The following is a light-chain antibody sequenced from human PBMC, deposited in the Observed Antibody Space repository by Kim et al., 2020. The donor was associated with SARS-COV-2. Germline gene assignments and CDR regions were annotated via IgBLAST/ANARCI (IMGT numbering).Light chain of an antibody. CDR3: CSHAGDYTWV. CDR1: SRDVGAYHF. V-gene: IGLV2-11*03. Sequence: GQSFSTTCTGNSRDVGAYHFDSWYQQHPGQAPNLIIYVVTRRPSEVPDRFSGSKSGNAASLTVSGLHVDDEADYYCCSHAGDYTWVFGGGTQLTVL. CDR2: VVT. J-gene: IGLJ3*02.